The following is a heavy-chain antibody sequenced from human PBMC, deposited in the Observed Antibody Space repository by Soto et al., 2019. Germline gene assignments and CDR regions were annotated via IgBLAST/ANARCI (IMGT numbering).Heavy chain of an antibody. J-gene: IGHJ5*02. CDR1: GGSITSGGFY. D-gene: IGHD6-13*01. V-gene: IGHV4-31*03. CDR3: VRGGIAGNWFDP. Sequence: QVQLQESGPGLVKPSQTLSLTCSVSGGSITSGGFYWCWIRQHPEKGLEWIAYIFHSGSTDFNPSLKGRIIISADTSKNQFSLKLTSVTAADTAVYYCVRGGIAGNWFDPWGQGTLVTVSS. CDR2: IFHSGST.